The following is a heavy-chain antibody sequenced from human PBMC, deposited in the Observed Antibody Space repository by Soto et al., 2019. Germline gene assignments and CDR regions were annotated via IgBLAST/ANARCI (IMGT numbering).Heavy chain of an antibody. V-gene: IGHV1-18*01. D-gene: IGHD1-1*01. J-gene: IGHJ4*02. CDR1: GFTFSAFG. Sequence: QVQLVQSGAEVTKPGASVKVSCKTSGFTFSAFGFTWVRQAPGQGLEWMAWSGAGSGNTDYAQNFQGRVTVTTDTSTNTAYMELRTLTSDVTAAYYCARVSGLGSGNRCFDNWGQGTLVTVSS. CDR3: ARVSGLGSGNRCFDN. CDR2: SGAGSGNT.